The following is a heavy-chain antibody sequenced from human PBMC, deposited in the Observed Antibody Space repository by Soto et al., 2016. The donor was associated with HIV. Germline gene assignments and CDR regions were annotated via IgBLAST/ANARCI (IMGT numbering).Heavy chain of an antibody. V-gene: IGHV3-64D*06. Sequence: EVQLMESGGLGPAWGSLRLSCTASGFNFTPYVMCWVRQAPGKGLEYVSAINGAGTKTYYADSVKGRFTISRDNSRTTLYLQLKYLRPDDTAVYYCVKPDSSDSVGVLDSWGQGSLVTVSS. CDR2: INGAGTKT. D-gene: IGHD3-22*01. CDR3: VKPDSSDSVGVLDS. CDR1: GFNFTPYV. J-gene: IGHJ4*02.